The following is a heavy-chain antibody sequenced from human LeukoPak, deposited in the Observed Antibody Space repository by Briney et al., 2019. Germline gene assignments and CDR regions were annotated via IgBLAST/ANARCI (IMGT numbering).Heavy chain of an antibody. CDR3: ARGYSGSGSYYNFDY. Sequence: GASVKVSCKASGYTFTSYGISWVRQAPGQGLEWMGWSSAYNGNTNYAQKLQGRVTMTTDTSTSTAYMDLRSLRSDDTAVYFCARGYSGSGSYYNFDYWGQGTLVTVSS. CDR1: GYTFTSYG. D-gene: IGHD3-10*01. V-gene: IGHV1-18*01. CDR2: SSAYNGNT. J-gene: IGHJ4*02.